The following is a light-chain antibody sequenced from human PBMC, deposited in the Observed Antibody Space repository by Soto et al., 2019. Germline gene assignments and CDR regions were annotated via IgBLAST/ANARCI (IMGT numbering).Light chain of an antibody. J-gene: IGKJ5*01. CDR1: QSVSSN. CDR2: GAS. CDR3: QQYNNWPPIT. V-gene: IGKV3-15*01. Sequence: EIVMTQSPATRSVSPGESATLSCRASQSVSSNLAWYQQKPGQAPRLIIYGASTRATGIPARFSGSGSGTEFTLTISRLQSEDFAVYYCQQYNNWPPITVGQGTRLEIK.